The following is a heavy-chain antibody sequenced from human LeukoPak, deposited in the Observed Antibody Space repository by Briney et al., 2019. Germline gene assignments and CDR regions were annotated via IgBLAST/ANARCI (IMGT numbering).Heavy chain of an antibody. CDR1: GGTFSSYA. J-gene: IGHJ4*02. V-gene: IGHV1-69*05. CDR2: IIPIFGTA. Sequence: SVKVSCKASGGTFSSYAISWVRQAPGQGLEWMGGIIPIFGTANYAPKFQGRVTITTDESTSTAYMELSSLRSEDTAVYYCARVASHQGFFDYWGQGTLVTVSS. CDR3: ARVASHQGFFDY.